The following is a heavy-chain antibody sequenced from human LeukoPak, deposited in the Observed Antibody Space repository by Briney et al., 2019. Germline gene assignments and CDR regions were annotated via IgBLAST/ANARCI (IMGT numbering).Heavy chain of an antibody. V-gene: IGHV3-74*01. J-gene: IGHJ4*02. Sequence: GGSLRLSCAASGFTFSSYWMHWVRQAPGKGLVWVSRINSDGSSTSYADSVKGRFIISRDDAKDSLYLQMNSLRVEDTAVYYCLRGDRRDYWGQGTLVTVSS. CDR2: INSDGSST. CDR1: GFTFSSYW. CDR3: LRGDRRDY.